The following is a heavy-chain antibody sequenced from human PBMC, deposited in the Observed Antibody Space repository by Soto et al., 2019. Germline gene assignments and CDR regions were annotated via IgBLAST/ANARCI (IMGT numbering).Heavy chain of an antibody. CDR3: AKDPTSYDSSAQFDS. D-gene: IGHD3-22*01. CDR2: ISGGGGST. V-gene: IGHV3-23*01. Sequence: GGSLRLSCASSGFSFNIFAMNWVRQAPGKGLEWVSGISGGGGSTYYADSVKGRFTISRDNSNNTLYLQMNSLRAEDTAVYYCAKDPTSYDSSAQFDSWGQGTLVTVSS. CDR1: GFSFNIFA. J-gene: IGHJ4*02.